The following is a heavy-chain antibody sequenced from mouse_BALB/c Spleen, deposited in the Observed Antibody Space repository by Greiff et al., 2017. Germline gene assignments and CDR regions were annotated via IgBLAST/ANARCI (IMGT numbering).Heavy chain of an antibody. CDR2: IWRGGST. CDR3: ARSSTMSTTRYAMDY. CDR1: GFSFTSYG. V-gene: IGHV2-2*02. Sequence: QVQLQQSGPGLVQPSQSLSITCTVSGFSFTSYGVHWVRQSPGKGLEWLGMIWRGGSTDYNAAFIYRLSISKDNSKSQVFFKMNSLQANDTAIYYCARSSTMSTTRYAMDYWGQGTSVTVSS. J-gene: IGHJ4*01. D-gene: IGHD2-4*01.